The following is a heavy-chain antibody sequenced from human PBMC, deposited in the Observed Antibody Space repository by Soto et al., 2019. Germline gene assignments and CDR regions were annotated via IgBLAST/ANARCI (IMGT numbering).Heavy chain of an antibody. D-gene: IGHD2-15*01. Sequence: ASVKVSCKASGYTFTSYGISWVRQAPGQGLEWMGWISAYNGNTNYAQKLQGRVTTTTDTSTSTAYMELRSLRSDDTAVYYCARWVDCSGGSCYPNWFDPWGQGTLVTVS. CDR1: GYTFTSYG. J-gene: IGHJ5*02. CDR3: ARWVDCSGGSCYPNWFDP. V-gene: IGHV1-18*04. CDR2: ISAYNGNT.